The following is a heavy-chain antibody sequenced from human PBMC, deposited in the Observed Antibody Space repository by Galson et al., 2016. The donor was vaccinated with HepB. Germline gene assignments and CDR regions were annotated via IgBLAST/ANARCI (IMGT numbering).Heavy chain of an antibody. CDR1: GFTFSSHW. CDR2: INQDGSEK. V-gene: IGHV3-7*01. D-gene: IGHD3-3*01. CDR3: ASLRRWKYDCWSGIVYYVDY. Sequence: SLRLSCAASGFTFSSHWMSWVRQAPGKGLEWVANINQDGSEKYYVDSVKGRFTISRDNAENSLYLQMNSLRAEDTAVYYCASLRRWKYDCWSGIVYYVDYWGQGTLVTVSS. J-gene: IGHJ4*02.